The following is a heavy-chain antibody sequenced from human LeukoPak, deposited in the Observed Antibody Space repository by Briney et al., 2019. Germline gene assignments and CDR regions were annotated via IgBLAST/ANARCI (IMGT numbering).Heavy chain of an antibody. CDR1: GGSIRSGGYY. Sequence: SETLSLTCTVSGGSIRSGGYYWSWIRQRPGKGLEWIGYIYYTGNTYDNPSLKSRVTMSVDTFKNQFSLKLRSVTAADTAVYYCARGDKYSNTWHGDYFDHWGQGTLVTVSS. V-gene: IGHV4-31*03. D-gene: IGHD6-13*01. CDR2: IYYTGNT. J-gene: IGHJ4*02. CDR3: ARGDKYSNTWHGDYFDH.